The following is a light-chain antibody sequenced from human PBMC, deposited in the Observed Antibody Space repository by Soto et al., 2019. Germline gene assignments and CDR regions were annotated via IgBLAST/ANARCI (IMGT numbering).Light chain of an antibody. CDR3: AAWDDSLSGPV. Sequence: QAVVTQPPSASGTPGQRVTISCSGSSSNIGSNYVYWYQQLPGTAPKVLIYNNNQRPSGVPDRFSGSKSGTSASLAISGLRSEDEADYYCAAWDDSLSGPVFGGGTKLTVL. CDR1: SSNIGSNY. V-gene: IGLV1-47*02. J-gene: IGLJ2*01. CDR2: NNN.